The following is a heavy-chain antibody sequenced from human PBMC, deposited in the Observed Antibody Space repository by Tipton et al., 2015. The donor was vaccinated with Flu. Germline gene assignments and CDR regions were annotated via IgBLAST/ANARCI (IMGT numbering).Heavy chain of an antibody. Sequence: VQLVQSGAEVKKPGESLKISCKGSGYSFTSYWIGWVRQMPGKGMEWMGIIYPGDSDTRYSPSFQGQVTISADKSISTAYLQWSSLKASDTAMYYCAGQGRVVGGTSSRCALDMWGQGTMVTVSS. CDR3: AGQGRVVGGTSSRCALDM. CDR1: GYSFTSYW. V-gene: IGHV5-51*01. CDR2: IYPGDSDT. J-gene: IGHJ3*02. D-gene: IGHD1-26*01.